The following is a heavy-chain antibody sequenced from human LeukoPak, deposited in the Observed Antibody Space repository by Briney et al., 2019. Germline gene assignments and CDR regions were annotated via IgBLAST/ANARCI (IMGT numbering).Heavy chain of an antibody. J-gene: IGHJ4*02. CDR3: ARHYTSGWYSD. CDR1: GYTFTGYY. D-gene: IGHD6-19*01. V-gene: IGHV1-2*02. Sequence: ASVKDSCKASGYTFTGYYMHWVRQAPGQGLEWMGWINPKSGGTNYAQKFQGRVTMTRDTSISTAYMELSGLRSDDTAVYYCARHYTSGWYSDWGQGTLVTVSS. CDR2: INPKSGGT.